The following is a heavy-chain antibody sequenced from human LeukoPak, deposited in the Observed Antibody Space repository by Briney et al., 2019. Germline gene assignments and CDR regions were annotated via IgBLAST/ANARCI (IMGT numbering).Heavy chain of an antibody. Sequence: EASVKVSCKASGGTFSSYAISWVRQAPGQGLEWMGGIIPIFGTANYAQKFQGRVTITADESTSTAYMELSSLRSEDTAVYYCARAGHGATSVGEYMNDYWGQGTLVTVSS. CDR1: GGTFSSYA. V-gene: IGHV1-69*13. D-gene: IGHD6-6*01. J-gene: IGHJ4*02. CDR3: ARAGHGATSVGEYMNDY. CDR2: IIPIFGTA.